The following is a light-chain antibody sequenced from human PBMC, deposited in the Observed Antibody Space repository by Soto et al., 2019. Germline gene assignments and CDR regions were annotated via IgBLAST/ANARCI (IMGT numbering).Light chain of an antibody. CDR1: QSVSSSY. J-gene: IGKJ5*01. Sequence: VMTQSPATLALSPGGTSTLSGGSGQSVSSSYLVWYQQKPGQAPRLLLYGASSRATGIPDRFSGSGSGTDFTLTISRLEPEDFAVYYCQQYGSSPPITFGQGTRLEIK. V-gene: IGKV3-20*01. CDR2: GAS. CDR3: QQYGSSPPIT.